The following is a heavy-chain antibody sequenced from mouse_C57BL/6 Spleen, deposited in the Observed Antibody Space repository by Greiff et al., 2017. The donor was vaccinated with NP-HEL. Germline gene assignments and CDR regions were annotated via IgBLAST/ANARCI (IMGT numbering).Heavy chain of an antibody. D-gene: IGHD2-1*01. CDR1: GYTFTSYG. CDR2: IYPRSGNT. V-gene: IGHV1-81*01. Sequence: VKLIESGAELARPGASVKLSCKASGYTFTSYGISWVKQRTGQGLEWIGEIYPRSGNTYYNEKFKGKATLTADKSSSTAYMELRSLTSEDSAVYFCARFYGNYERYFDVWGTGTTVTVSS. J-gene: IGHJ1*03. CDR3: ARFYGNYERYFDV.